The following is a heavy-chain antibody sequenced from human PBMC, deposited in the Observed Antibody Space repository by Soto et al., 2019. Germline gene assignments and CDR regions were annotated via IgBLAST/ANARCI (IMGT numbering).Heavy chain of an antibody. V-gene: IGHV3-23*01. J-gene: IGHJ4*02. CDR2: ISGGGDNT. CDR1: GFTFSTYA. CDR3: AKVDTTAVGTVDY. Sequence: EVQLLESGGGLVQPGGSLRLSCAASGFTFSTYAMTWVRQAPGKGLEWVSAISGGGDNTYYADSVKGRFTISRDNSQNTLYLQMNSLGVEDTALYYCAKVDTTAVGTVDYWGQGTLVTVS. D-gene: IGHD6-13*01.